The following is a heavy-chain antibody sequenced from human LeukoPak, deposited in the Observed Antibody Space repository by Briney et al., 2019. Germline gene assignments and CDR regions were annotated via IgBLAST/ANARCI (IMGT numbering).Heavy chain of an antibody. V-gene: IGHV5-10-1*01. CDR2: IDPSDSYT. CDR1: GYSFTNYW. D-gene: IGHD3-22*01. Sequence: GESLKISCKGSGYSFTNYWISWVRQMPGKGLEWMGRIDPSDSYTNYSPSFQGHVTISTDKSISTAYLQWSSLKASDTAMYYCARDDSSGYDYWGQGTLVTVSS. CDR3: ARDDSSGYDY. J-gene: IGHJ4*02.